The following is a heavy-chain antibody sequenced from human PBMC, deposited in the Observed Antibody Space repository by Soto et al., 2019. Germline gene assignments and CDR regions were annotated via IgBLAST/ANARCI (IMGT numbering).Heavy chain of an antibody. CDR1: GYIFTSCY. CDR2: INPSGGTT. CDR3: ARVSTMFGTVISAFDF. Sequence: QVQLVQSGAEVKKPGASVKVSCKASGYIFTSCYLHWVRQAPGQGLEWVGMINPSGGTTSYAQKLKGRVSRSRDTSTSTVNLDLSSLPSEDTAVYYCARVSTMFGTVISAFDFWGQGTLVTCSS. V-gene: IGHV1-46*01. J-gene: IGHJ4*02. D-gene: IGHD3-3*01.